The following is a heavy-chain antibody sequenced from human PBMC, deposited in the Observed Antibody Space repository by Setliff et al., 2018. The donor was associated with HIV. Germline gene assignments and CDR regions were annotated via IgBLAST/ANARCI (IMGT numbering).Heavy chain of an antibody. V-gene: IGHV4-34*01. CDR1: GGSFSGYY. CDR3: ARGRGAAGDYYYYYMDV. D-gene: IGHD6-13*01. J-gene: IGHJ6*03. Sequence: PSETLSLTCAVYGGSFSGYYWSWIRQPPGKGLEWIGEINHSGSTNYNPSLKSRVTISVDTSKNQFSLKLSSVTAADTAVYYCARGRGAAGDYYYYYMDVWGKGTTVTVSS. CDR2: INHSGST.